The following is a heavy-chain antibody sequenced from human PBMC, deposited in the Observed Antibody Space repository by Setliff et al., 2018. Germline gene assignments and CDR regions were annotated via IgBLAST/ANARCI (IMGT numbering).Heavy chain of an antibody. Sequence: PSETLSLTCSVLGGSLSSGSQYWAWIRQPPGKGLEWIGNINYSGSTYYSPSVKSRVTMSVDASKNQFSLKLSSVTAADTAVYYCARFYGDYQFDYWGQGTLVTVSS. CDR2: INYSGST. CDR3: ARFYGDYQFDY. V-gene: IGHV4-39*01. CDR1: GGSLSSGSQY. D-gene: IGHD4-17*01. J-gene: IGHJ4*02.